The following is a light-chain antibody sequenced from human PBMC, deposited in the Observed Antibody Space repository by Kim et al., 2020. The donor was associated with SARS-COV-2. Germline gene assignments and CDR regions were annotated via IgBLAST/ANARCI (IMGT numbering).Light chain of an antibody. CDR1: QSISSH. CDR3: QQSYITPFA. J-gene: IGKJ3*01. CDR2: AAS. V-gene: IGKV1-39*01. Sequence: DIQMTQSPSSLSASVGDRVTITCRTTQSISSHLNWYQQKPGRAPKLLISAASTLQGGVPSRFSGSGSETDFTLTISSLQPEDFAPYFCQQSYITPFAFGPGTKVCI.